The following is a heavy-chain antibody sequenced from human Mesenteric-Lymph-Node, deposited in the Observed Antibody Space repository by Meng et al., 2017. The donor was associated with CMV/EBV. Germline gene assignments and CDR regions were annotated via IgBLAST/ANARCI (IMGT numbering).Heavy chain of an antibody. V-gene: IGHV4-31*03. CDR1: GGSINSGAYY. J-gene: IGHJ4*02. D-gene: IGHD1-1*01. CDR2: IYYSGST. CDR3: ARATERPNYFDY. Sequence: CTVSGGSINSGAYYWSWIRQHPGKDLEWIGYIYYSGSTYYNPSLESRVTISVDTSKNRFSLKLSSVTAADTAVYYCARATERPNYFDYWGQGTLVTVSS.